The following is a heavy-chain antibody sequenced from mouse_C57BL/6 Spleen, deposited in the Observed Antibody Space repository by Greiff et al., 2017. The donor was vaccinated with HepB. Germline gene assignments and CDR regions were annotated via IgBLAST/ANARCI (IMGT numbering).Heavy chain of an antibody. V-gene: IGHV1-50*01. CDR1: GYTFTSYW. CDR3: ARGVLRSLDY. CDR2: IDPSDSYT. Sequence: QVQLQQPGAELVKPGASVKLSCKASGYTFTSYWMQWVKQRPGQGLEWIGEIDPSDSYTNYNQKFKGKATLTVDTSSSTAYMQLSSLTSEDSAVYYCARGVLRSLDYWGQGTTLTVSS. J-gene: IGHJ2*01. D-gene: IGHD1-1*01.